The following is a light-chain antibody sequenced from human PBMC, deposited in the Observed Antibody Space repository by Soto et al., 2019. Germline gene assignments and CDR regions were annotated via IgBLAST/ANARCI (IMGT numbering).Light chain of an antibody. Sequence: EVVLMPTARTVSLYAGRGDTYSCRASQTVSSSYIAWYQQKRGQAPRRLIYGASIRATGIPDRFSGSGSGTDFTLTISSREPEDFAVYYCQQYCSSPRTFGQGTKVDI. J-gene: IGKJ1*01. V-gene: IGKV3-20*01. CDR2: GAS. CDR1: QTVSSSY. CDR3: QQYCSSPRT.